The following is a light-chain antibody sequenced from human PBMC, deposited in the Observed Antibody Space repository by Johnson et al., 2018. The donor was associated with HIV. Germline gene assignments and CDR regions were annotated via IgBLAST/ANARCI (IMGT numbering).Light chain of an antibody. J-gene: IGLJ1*01. CDR3: GTWDGSLSAGAV. Sequence: QSVLTQPPSVSAAPGQKVTISCSGSSSNIGKNYVSWYQHLPGTAPKLLIYDNNKRPSGIPDRFSGSKSGTSATLGITGLQTGDEADYYCGTWDGSLSAGAVFGTGTKVTVL. CDR2: DNN. V-gene: IGLV1-51*01. CDR1: SSNIGKNY.